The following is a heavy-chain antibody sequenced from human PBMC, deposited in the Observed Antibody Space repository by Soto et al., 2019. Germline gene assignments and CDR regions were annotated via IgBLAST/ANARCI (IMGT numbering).Heavy chain of an antibody. CDR1: GYSFTSYC. CDR2: ISGHNGNT. Sequence: ASVKVSCKASGYSFTSYCISWVRQAPGQGPEWMGWISGHNGNTNHPQSLQGRVTMTTDTSRNTAYMELRSLRSDDTAVYYCARHRFNYYDDTVYYYFDYWGQGTLVTVSS. V-gene: IGHV1-18*04. J-gene: IGHJ4*02. CDR3: ARHRFNYYDDTVYYYFDY. D-gene: IGHD3-22*01.